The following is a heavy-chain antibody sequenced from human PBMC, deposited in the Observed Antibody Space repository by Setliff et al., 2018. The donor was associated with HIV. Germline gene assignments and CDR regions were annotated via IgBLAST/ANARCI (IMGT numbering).Heavy chain of an antibody. Sequence: PSETLSLTCAVSDGSFSDYYWVWIRQSPGKGLEGIGEISHSGSTNYNPSLKSRVAIPVDTSKNQISLKLSSMTAADMAVYYCARRTRSVIRAVIATHFDLWGRGTLVTVSS. D-gene: IGHD3-10*01. CDR3: ARRTRSVIRAVIATHFDL. J-gene: IGHJ2*01. CDR1: DGSFSDYY. CDR2: ISHSGST. V-gene: IGHV4-34*01.